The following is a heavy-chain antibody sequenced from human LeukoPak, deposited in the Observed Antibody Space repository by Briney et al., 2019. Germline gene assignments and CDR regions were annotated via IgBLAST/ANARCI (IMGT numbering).Heavy chain of an antibody. CDR3: ARVQGWGAFDI. D-gene: IGHD6-19*01. V-gene: IGHV3-21*01. J-gene: IGHJ3*02. CDR1: GFTFSSYS. Sequence: GGSLRLSCAASGFTFSSYSMNWVRQAPGKGLEWVSSISSSSSYIYYADSVKGRFTISRDNAKNSLYLQMNSLRAEDTAVYYCARVQGWGAFDIWGQGTMVTVSS. CDR2: ISSSSSYI.